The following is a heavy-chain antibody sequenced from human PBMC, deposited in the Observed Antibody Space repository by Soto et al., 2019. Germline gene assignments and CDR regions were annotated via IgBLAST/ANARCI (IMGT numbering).Heavy chain of an antibody. CDR2: IYYSGST. CDR3: ARIPLPTVTPRLLDP. D-gene: IGHD4-17*01. J-gene: IGHJ5*02. V-gene: IGHV4-39*01. Sequence: VAEGPSSNIRDHRRLNRQPPGKGLEWIGSIYYSGSTYYNPSLKSRVTISVDTSKNQFSLKLSSVTAADTAVDDCARIPLPTVTPRLLDPSAQRTRVTLS. CDR1: EGPSSNIRDH.